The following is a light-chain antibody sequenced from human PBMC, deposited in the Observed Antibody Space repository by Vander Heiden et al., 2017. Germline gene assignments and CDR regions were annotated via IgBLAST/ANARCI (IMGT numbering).Light chain of an antibody. J-gene: IGKJ3*01. Sequence: EIVLTQSSGTLSLSPGERATLSCRVSQSVSSSYLAWYQQKPGQAPRLFIYGASSRATGIPDRFSGSGSGTDFTLTISRLEPEDFAVYYCQQYGSSPTFGPGTKVDIQ. CDR3: QQYGSSPT. V-gene: IGKV3-20*01. CDR1: QSVSSSY. CDR2: GAS.